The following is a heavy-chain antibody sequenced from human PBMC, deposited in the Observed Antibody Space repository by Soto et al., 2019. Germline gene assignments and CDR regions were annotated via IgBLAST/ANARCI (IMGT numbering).Heavy chain of an antibody. D-gene: IGHD3-22*01. CDR3: ARLGGYYQALDS. Sequence: SETLSLTCTGSGGSINNYYWSWIRQPPGKGLEFIGYIYYAGTTTYNPSLKSRVTISVDTSKNQFSLKLSSVTAADTAVYYCARLGGYYQALDSWGQGTLVTVSS. J-gene: IGHJ4*02. CDR1: GGSINNYY. CDR2: IYYAGTT. V-gene: IGHV4-59*08.